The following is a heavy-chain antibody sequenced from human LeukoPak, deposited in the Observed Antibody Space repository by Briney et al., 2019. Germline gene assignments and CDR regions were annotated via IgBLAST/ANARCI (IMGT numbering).Heavy chain of an antibody. Sequence: GGSLRLSCAASGFTFSHYGMHWVRQAPGMGLEWVAVIWFHGGEIHYPDSVKGRFTISRANSKNTLYLQMDNLRADDTAVYYCVRGSGGNGYGYWGDYWGQGTLVTVSP. D-gene: IGHD2-15*01. CDR2: IWFHGGEI. J-gene: IGHJ4*02. V-gene: IGHV3-33*01. CDR1: GFTFSHYG. CDR3: VRGSGGNGYGYWGDY.